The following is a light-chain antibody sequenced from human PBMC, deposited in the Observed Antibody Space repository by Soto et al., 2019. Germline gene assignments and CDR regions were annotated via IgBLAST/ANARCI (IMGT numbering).Light chain of an antibody. CDR1: QSIDNY. CDR2: AAS. V-gene: IGKV1-39*01. CDR3: QQSYSTPRT. J-gene: IGKJ3*01. Sequence: DIQMTQSPSPLSASIGDRANITCRASQSIDNYVNWYQQKPGKAPKVLIYAASSLQSGVPSRFSGTGSGTDFTLTISSLQPEDFATYYCQQSYSTPRTFGPGTKVDLK.